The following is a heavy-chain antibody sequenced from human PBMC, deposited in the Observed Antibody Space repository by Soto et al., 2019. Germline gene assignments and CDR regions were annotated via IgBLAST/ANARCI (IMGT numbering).Heavy chain of an antibody. CDR2: ISYDGSNK. Sequence: QVQLVESGGGVVQPGRSLRLSCAASGFTFSSYAMHWVRQAPGKGLEWVAVISYDGSNKYYADSVKGRFTISRDNSKNTLYLQMNSLRAEDTAVYYCAKSPYDYRFYYYYGMDVWGQGTTVTVSS. CDR3: AKSPYDYRFYYYYGMDV. CDR1: GFTFSSYA. D-gene: IGHD5-12*01. J-gene: IGHJ6*02. V-gene: IGHV3-30-3*02.